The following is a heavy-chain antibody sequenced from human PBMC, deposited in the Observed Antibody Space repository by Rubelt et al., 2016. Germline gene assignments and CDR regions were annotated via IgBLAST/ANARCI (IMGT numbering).Heavy chain of an antibody. V-gene: IGHV4-34*01. CDR3: ASRDFWSGYYSPP. CDR1: GGSFSGYY. J-gene: IGHJ5*02. CDR2: INHSGST. Sequence: QVQLQQWGAGLLKPSETLSLTCAVYGGSFSGYYWSWIRQPPGKGLEWIGEINHSGSTNYNPFSKSRVTISVDTAKNQFSLKLSSVTAADTAVYYCASRDFWSGYYSPPWGQGTLVTVSS. D-gene: IGHD3-3*01.